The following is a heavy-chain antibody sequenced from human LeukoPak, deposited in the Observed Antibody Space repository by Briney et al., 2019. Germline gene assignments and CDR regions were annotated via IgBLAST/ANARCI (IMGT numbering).Heavy chain of an antibody. V-gene: IGHV3-23*01. D-gene: IGHD3-22*01. Sequence: PGGSLRLSCAASGFTFSSYAMNWVRQAPGKGLEWVSGISGSGTGTNYADSVKGRFTISRDNSKNTLFLQMNSLRAEDTAVYYCAKSPQYYYDRSGLDYWGQGTLVTVSS. CDR1: GFTFSSYA. CDR2: ISGSGTGT. CDR3: AKSPQYYYDRSGLDY. J-gene: IGHJ4*02.